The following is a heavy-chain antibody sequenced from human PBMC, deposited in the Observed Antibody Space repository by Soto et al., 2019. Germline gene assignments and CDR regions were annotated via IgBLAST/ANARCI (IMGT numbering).Heavy chain of an antibody. V-gene: IGHV4-61*01. CDR1: GGSVSSGSYY. CDR3: ARVIEYDILTGYLES. J-gene: IGHJ4*02. Sequence: SETLSLTCTVSGGSVSSGSYYWSWILQPPGKGLEWIGYIYYSVSTNYNPSLKSRVTISVDTSKNQFSLKLSSVTAADTAVYYCARVIEYDILTGYLESWGKKTLVIVSS. D-gene: IGHD3-9*01. CDR2: IYYSVST.